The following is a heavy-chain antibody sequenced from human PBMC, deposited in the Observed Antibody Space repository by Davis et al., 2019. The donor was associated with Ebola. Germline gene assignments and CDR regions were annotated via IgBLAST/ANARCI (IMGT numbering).Heavy chain of an antibody. CDR1: GGSFSGYY. CDR2: INHNGNT. CDR3: ARGLLTSNIVVVTASHFDS. Sequence: SETLSLTCAVYGGSFSGYYWSWIRQPPGKGLEWIGEINHNGNTNFSPSLKSRVTVSVDTSKNQFSLKLSSVTAADTAVYYCARGLLTSNIVVVTASHFDSWGQGTLVTVSS. V-gene: IGHV4-34*01. J-gene: IGHJ4*02. D-gene: IGHD2-21*02.